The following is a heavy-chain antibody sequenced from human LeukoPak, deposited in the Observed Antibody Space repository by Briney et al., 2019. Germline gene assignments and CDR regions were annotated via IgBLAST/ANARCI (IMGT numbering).Heavy chain of an antibody. V-gene: IGHV4-38-2*01. CDR1: GYSISSGYY. CDR3: ARQSFGVVTMYSH. CDR2: IYHSGST. Sequence: SETLSLTCAVSGYSISSGYYWGWIRQPPGKGLEWIGSIYHSGSTYYNPSLKSRVTISVDASKNQFSLKLSSVTAADTAVYYCARQSFGVVTMYSHWGQGTLVTVSS. J-gene: IGHJ4*02. D-gene: IGHD3-3*01.